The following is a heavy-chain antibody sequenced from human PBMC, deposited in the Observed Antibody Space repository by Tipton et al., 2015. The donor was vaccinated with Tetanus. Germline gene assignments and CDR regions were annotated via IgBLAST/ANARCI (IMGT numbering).Heavy chain of an antibody. CDR3: TTPARYCSGGSCYLALDY. CDR2: IIPIFGTI. Sequence: QSGAEVKKPGSSVKVSCETSGGSFSTYVTSWVRQAPGQGLEWMGSIIPIFGTITYAQKFQGRVTISADKSTSTAYMELSSLRSGDTAVYYCTTPARYCSGGSCYLALDYWGQGTLVTVSS. CDR1: GGSFSTYV. J-gene: IGHJ4*02. V-gene: IGHV1-69*06. D-gene: IGHD2-15*01.